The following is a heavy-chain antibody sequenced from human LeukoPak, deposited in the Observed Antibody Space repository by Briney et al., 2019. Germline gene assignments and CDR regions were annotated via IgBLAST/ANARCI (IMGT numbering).Heavy chain of an antibody. CDR1: GYTFTSYG. CDR3: ARDFREWDFQH. Sequence: ASVKVSCKASGYTFTSYGISWVRQAPGQGLEWMGWINTNTGNPTYAQGFTGRFVFSLDTSVSTAYLQISSLKAEDTAVYYCARDFREWDFQHWGQGTLVTVSS. J-gene: IGHJ1*01. CDR2: INTNTGNP. V-gene: IGHV7-4-1*02. D-gene: IGHD3-10*01.